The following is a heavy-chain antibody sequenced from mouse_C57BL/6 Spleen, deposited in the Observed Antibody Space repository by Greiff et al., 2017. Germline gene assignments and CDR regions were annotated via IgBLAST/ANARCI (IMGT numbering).Heavy chain of an antibody. CDR3: TRDRGGYGIYFDY. V-gene: IGHV5-9-1*02. D-gene: IGHD2-1*01. Sequence: EVKLMESGEGLVKPGGSLKLSCAASGFTFSSYAMSWVRQTPEKRLEWVAYISSGGDYIYYADTVKGRFTISRDNARNTLYLQMSSLKSEDTAMYYCTRDRGGYGIYFDYWGQGTTLTVSS. CDR2: ISSGGDYI. J-gene: IGHJ2*01. CDR1: GFTFSSYA.